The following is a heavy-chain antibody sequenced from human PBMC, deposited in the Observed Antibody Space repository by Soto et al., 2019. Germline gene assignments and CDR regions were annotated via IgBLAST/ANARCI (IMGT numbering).Heavy chain of an antibody. J-gene: IGHJ4*02. D-gene: IGHD4-17*01. Sequence: PSETLSLTCAVYGGSFSGYYWSWIRQPPGKGLEWIGEINHSGSTNYNPSLKSRVTISVDTSKNQFSLKLSSVTAADTAVYYCARHATVTIDFDYWGQGTLVTVSS. CDR3: ARHATVTIDFDY. V-gene: IGHV4-34*01. CDR2: INHSGST. CDR1: GGSFSGYY.